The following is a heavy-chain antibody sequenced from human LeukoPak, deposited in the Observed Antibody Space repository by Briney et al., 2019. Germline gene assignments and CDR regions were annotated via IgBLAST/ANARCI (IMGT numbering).Heavy chain of an antibody. Sequence: GGSLRLSCAASGFTFSSYEMSWVRQAPGKGLEWVSYISSSGSNIYYADSVKGRFTISRDNAKNSLYLQMNSLRAEDTAVYYCAREAGQRAYYYYYYMDVWGEGTTVTVSS. V-gene: IGHV3-48*03. CDR1: GFTFSSYE. J-gene: IGHJ6*03. CDR2: ISSSGSNI. CDR3: AREAGQRAYYYYYYMDV.